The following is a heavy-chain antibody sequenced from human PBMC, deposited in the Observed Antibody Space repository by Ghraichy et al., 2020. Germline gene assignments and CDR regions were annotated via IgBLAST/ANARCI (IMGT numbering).Heavy chain of an antibody. CDR2: IRYDGSNK. V-gene: IGHV3-30*02. D-gene: IGHD6-19*01. J-gene: IGHJ6*02. CDR3: AKDSCSGCVRGYGMDV. Sequence: GGSLRLSCAASGFTFSSYGMHWVRQAPGKGLEWVAFIRYDGSNKYYADSVKGRFTISRDNSKNTLYLQMNSLRAEDTAVYYCAKDSCSGCVRGYGMDVWGQGTTVTVSS. CDR1: GFTFSSYG.